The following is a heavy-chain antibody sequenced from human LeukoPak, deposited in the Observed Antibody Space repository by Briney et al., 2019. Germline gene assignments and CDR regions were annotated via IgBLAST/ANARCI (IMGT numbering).Heavy chain of an antibody. CDR2: IHPNSGDT. D-gene: IGHD3-22*01. Sequence: ASVKVSCKASGYPFTAYYIYWVRRAPGQGLEWMGRIHPNSGDTNYAQKFHDRVTMTRDTSISTAYMELSRLTSDDTAVYYCARAGRGSGYYTVDYWGQRTLVTVSS. V-gene: IGHV1-2*06. CDR3: ARAGRGSGYYTVDY. CDR1: GYPFTAYY. J-gene: IGHJ4*02.